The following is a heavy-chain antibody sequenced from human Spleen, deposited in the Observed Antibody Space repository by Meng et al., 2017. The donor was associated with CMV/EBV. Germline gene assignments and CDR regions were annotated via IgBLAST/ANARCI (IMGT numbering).Heavy chain of an antibody. CDR1: GFTFSNSW. CDR3: ARPELTRYYGMDV. V-gene: IGHV3-7*01. Sequence: GESLKISCAASGFTFSNSWMTWVRQAPGQGLEWVANINQDGSEKYYVDSVKGRFTISRDNAKNSLYLQMNSLRAEDTAVYYCARPELTRYYGMDVWGQGTTVTVSS. J-gene: IGHJ6*02. D-gene: IGHD1-7*01. CDR2: INQDGSEK.